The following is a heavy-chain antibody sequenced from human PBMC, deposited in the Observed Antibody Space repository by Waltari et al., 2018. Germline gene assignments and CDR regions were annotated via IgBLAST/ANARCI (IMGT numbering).Heavy chain of an antibody. CDR2: MYYSGST. V-gene: IGHV4-39*01. Sequence: QLQLQESGPGLVKASETLSLTCTVSGDSLRSSSYSWGWVRQPPGKGLEWIGKMYYSGSTYYNPSLKSRVTISGDTSKSQFSLKLSSVTAADTSMYYCVRHARTTSGGKHFDHWGQGMLVTVSP. D-gene: IGHD2-15*01. CDR1: GDSLRSSSYS. CDR3: VRHARTTSGGKHFDH. J-gene: IGHJ4*02.